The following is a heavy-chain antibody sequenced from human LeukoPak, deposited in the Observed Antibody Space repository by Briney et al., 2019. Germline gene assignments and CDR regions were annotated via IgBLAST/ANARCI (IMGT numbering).Heavy chain of an antibody. CDR1: GGSISSGGYS. V-gene: IGHV4-30-2*01. CDR2: IYHSGST. CDR3: ARDRHMVRGSSRFDP. J-gene: IGHJ5*02. Sequence: SETLSLTCAVSGGSISSGGYSWSWIRQPPGKGLEWIGYIYHSGSTYYNPSLKSRVTISVDRSKNQFSLKLSSVTAADTAVYYCARDRHMVRGSSRFDPWGQGTLVTVSS. D-gene: IGHD3-10*01.